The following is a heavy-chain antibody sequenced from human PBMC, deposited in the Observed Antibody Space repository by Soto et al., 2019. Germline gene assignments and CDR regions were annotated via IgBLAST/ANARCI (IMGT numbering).Heavy chain of an antibody. J-gene: IGHJ5*02. V-gene: IGHV4-59*01. CDR2: TYYTGST. CDR3: ARASSCAYDSCAFDP. D-gene: IGHD3-16*01. Sequence: QVQLQESGPGLVKPSETLSLTCTVSGGSISTYYWSWIRQPPGKGLEWIGFTYYTGSTNYNPSLKSRVTLSLDTSKNQFSLKLSSVTAADTAVYYCARASSCAYDSCAFDPWGQGTLVTVSS. CDR1: GGSISTYY.